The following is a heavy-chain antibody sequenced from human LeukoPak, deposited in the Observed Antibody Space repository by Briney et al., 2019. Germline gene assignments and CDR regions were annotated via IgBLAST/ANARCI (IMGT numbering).Heavy chain of an antibody. CDR2: ISSSSSTI. J-gene: IGHJ4*02. D-gene: IGHD3-3*01. CDR1: GFTFSSYS. CDR3: AQNFVLRFLEWSGGY. Sequence: PGGSLRLSCAASGFTFSSYSMNWVRQAPGKGLEWVSYISSSSSTIYYADSVKGRFTISRDNAKNSLYLQMNSLRAEDTAVYYCAQNFVLRFLEWSGGYWGQGTLVTVSS. V-gene: IGHV3-48*04.